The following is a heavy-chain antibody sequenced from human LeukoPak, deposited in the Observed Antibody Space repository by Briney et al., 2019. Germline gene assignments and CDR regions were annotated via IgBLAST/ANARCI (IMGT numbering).Heavy chain of an antibody. Sequence: SQTLSLTCTVSGGSISSGDYYWSWIRQPPGKGLEWIGYIYYSGSTYYNPSLKSRVTISVDTSKNQFSLKLSSVTAADTAVYYCTRALTDGAFDIWGQGTMVTVSS. CDR1: GGSISSGDYY. V-gene: IGHV4-30-4*08. D-gene: IGHD2-8*02. J-gene: IGHJ3*02. CDR3: TRALTDGAFDI. CDR2: IYYSGST.